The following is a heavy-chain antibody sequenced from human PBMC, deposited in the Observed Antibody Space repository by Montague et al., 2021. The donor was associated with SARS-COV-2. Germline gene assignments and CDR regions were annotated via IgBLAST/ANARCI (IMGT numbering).Heavy chain of an antibody. D-gene: IGHD3-3*01. CDR2: IYYSGST. CDR1: GGSINSSRYY. Sequence: SETLSLTCTVSGGSINSSRYYWGWIRQPPGKGLEWIGNIYYSGSTYYNPSLKSRVTISVDTSKNQFSLKLRSVTAADTAVSYCARQKMGSVTIVGVVMRDRWFDPWGQGTLVTVAS. CDR3: ARQKMGSVTIVGVVMRDRWFDP. J-gene: IGHJ5*02. V-gene: IGHV4-39*01.